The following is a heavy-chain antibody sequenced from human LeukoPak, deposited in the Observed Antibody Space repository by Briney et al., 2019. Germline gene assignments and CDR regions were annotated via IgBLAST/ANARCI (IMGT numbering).Heavy chain of an antibody. V-gene: IGHV1-69*01. Sequence: MGGIIPIFGTANYAQKFQGRVTITADESTSTAYMELSSLRSEDTAVYYCARVTGSSWLQKNWGQGTLVTVSS. CDR3: ARVTGSSWLQKN. D-gene: IGHD6-13*01. CDR2: IIPIFGTA. J-gene: IGHJ4*02.